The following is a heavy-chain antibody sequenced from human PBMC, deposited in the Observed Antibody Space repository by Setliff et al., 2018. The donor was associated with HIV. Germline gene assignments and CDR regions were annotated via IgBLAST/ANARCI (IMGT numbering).Heavy chain of an antibody. Sequence: ASVKVSCKASGYTFTSYGISWVRQAPGQGLEWMGRISAYNGNTNYAQKLQGRVTMTTDTSTSTAYMELRSLRSYYTAVYYCARRARESTALHSDWNDVLFFDYWGQGTLVTVSS. V-gene: IGHV1-18*01. CDR3: ARRARESTALHSDWNDVLFFDY. CDR1: GYTFTSYG. D-gene: IGHD1-1*01. CDR2: ISAYNGNT. J-gene: IGHJ4*02.